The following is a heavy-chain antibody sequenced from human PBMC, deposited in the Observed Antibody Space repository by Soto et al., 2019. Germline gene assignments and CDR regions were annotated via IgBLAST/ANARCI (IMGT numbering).Heavy chain of an antibody. J-gene: IGHJ4*02. Sequence: SETLSLTCAVYGGSFSGYYWSWIRQPPGKGLEWIGEINHSGSTNYNPSLKSRVTISVDTSQNQFSLKLSSVTAADTAVYFCARYGSGTYYPTTFDSWGQGTLVTVSS. CDR1: GGSFSGYY. CDR3: ARYGSGTYYPTTFDS. D-gene: IGHD3-10*01. CDR2: INHSGST. V-gene: IGHV4-34*01.